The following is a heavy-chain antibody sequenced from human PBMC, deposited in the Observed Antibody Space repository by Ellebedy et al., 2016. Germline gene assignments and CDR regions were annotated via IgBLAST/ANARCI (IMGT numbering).Heavy chain of an antibody. V-gene: IGHV3-11*05. CDR1: GFTFSDYY. CDR2: ISSSSSYT. J-gene: IGHJ3*02. D-gene: IGHD1-26*01. CDR3: ARGLGGSYGFTLDAFDI. Sequence: GESLKISXAASGFTFSDYYMSWIRQAPGKGLEWVSYISSSSSYTNYADSVKGRFTISRDNAKNSLYLQMNSLRAEDTAVYYCARGLGGSYGFTLDAFDIWGQGTMVTVSS.